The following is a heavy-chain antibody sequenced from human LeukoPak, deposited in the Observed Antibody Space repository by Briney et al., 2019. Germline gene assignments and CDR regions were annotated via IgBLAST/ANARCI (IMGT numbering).Heavy chain of an antibody. CDR3: ARDPLSDAFDI. CDR1: GFTFSSYA. J-gene: IGHJ3*02. CDR2: ISGSGGST. Sequence: SGGSLRLSCAASGFTFSSYAMSWVRQAPGKGLEWVSGISGSGGSTYYADSVKGRFTISRDNAKNSLYLQMNSLRAEDTAVYYCARDPLSDAFDIWGQGTMVTVSS. V-gene: IGHV3-23*01.